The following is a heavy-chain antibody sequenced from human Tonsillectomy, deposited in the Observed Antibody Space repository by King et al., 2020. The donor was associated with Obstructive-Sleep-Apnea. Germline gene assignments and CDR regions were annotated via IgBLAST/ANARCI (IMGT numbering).Heavy chain of an antibody. V-gene: IGHV4-59*01. Sequence: VQLQESGPGLVKPSETLSLTCTVSGGSISSYYWSWIRQPPGKGLEWIGYIYYSGSTNYNPFLKSRVTISVDTSKNQFSLKLSSVTAADTAVYYCARINYYDSSGYKFDYWGKGTLVTVSS. CDR1: GGSISSYY. D-gene: IGHD3-22*01. CDR3: ARINYYDSSGYKFDY. J-gene: IGHJ4*02. CDR2: IYYSGST.